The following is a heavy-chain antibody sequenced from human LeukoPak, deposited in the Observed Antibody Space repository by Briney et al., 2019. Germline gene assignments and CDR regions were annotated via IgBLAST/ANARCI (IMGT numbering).Heavy chain of an antibody. J-gene: IGHJ6*03. CDR2: INPSGGST. CDR1: GYTFTSYY. Sequence: GASVKVSCKASGYTFTSYYMHWVRQAPGQGLEWMGIINPSGGSTSYAQKFQGRVTITRDMSTSTAYMELSSLRSEDTAVYYCAASSGWYDYYYYMDVWGKGTTVTVSS. V-gene: IGHV1-46*01. D-gene: IGHD6-19*01. CDR3: AASSGWYDYYYYMDV.